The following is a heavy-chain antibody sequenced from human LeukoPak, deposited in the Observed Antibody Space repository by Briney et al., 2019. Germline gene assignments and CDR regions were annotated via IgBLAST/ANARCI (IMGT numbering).Heavy chain of an antibody. J-gene: IGHJ4*02. CDR3: ASLAGSSSSWYPNYFDY. D-gene: IGHD6-13*01. CDR2: IYPGDSDT. Sequence: GESLKISCKGSGYSFTSYWIGWVRQMPGKGLEWMGIIYPGDSDTRYSPSFQGQVTISADKSISTAYLQWSSLKASDTAMYYCASLAGSSSSWYPNYFDYWGQGTLVTVSS. V-gene: IGHV5-51*01. CDR1: GYSFTSYW.